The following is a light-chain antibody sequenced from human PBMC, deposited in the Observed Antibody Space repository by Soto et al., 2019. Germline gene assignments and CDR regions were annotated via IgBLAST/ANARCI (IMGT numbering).Light chain of an antibody. J-gene: IGKJ2*01. CDR2: GAS. Sequence: EIVMTQSPATLSVSPGERATLSCRASQSVSSNLARYQQKPGQAPRLLIYGASTRATGIPARFSGSGSGTEFTLTISSLQSEDFAVYYCQQYNNWLPTFGQGTKLEIK. CDR3: QQYNNWLPT. CDR1: QSVSSN. V-gene: IGKV3-15*01.